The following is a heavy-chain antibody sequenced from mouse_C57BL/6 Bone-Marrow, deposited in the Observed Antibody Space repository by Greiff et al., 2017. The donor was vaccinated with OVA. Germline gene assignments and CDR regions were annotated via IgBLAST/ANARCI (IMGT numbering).Heavy chain of an antibody. Sequence: EVQLVESGGDLVKPGGSLKLSCAASGFTFSSYGMPWVRQTPDKRLEWVATISSGGSYTYYPDSVKGRFTISRDNAKNTLYLQMSSLKSEDTAMYYCARHRSLGCFAYWGQGTLVTVSA. J-gene: IGHJ3*01. D-gene: IGHD4-1*01. CDR1: GFTFSSYG. CDR3: ARHRSLGCFAY. CDR2: ISSGGSYT. V-gene: IGHV5-6*01.